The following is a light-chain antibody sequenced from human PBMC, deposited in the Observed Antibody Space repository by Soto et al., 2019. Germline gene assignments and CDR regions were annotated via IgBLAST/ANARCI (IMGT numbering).Light chain of an antibody. CDR3: SSYAGSNFNV. V-gene: IGLV2-8*01. CDR2: EVT. J-gene: IGLJ1*01. Sequence: QSALTQPPSASGSPGQSVTISCTGTSSDVGGYNFVSWYQQHPGKAPKLIIYEVTKRPSGVPDRFSGSKSGNTASLTVSGLQADDESDYYCSSYAGSNFNVFGIVTKLTVL. CDR1: SSDVGGYNF.